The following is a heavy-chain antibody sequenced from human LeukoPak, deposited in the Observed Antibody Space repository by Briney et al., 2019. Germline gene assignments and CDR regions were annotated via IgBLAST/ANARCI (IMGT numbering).Heavy chain of an antibody. D-gene: IGHD3-22*01. CDR3: ARLNYYDSSGYYYAHSDPRDIAEYFQH. CDR1: GYSFTSYW. CDR2: IYPGDSDT. J-gene: IGHJ1*01. Sequence: GESLKISCKGSGYSFTSYWIGWVRQMPGKGLEWMGIIYPGDSDTRYSPSFQGQVTISADKSISTAYLQWSSLKASDTAMYYCARLNYYDSSGYYYAHSDPRDIAEYFQHWGQGTLVTVSS. V-gene: IGHV5-51*01.